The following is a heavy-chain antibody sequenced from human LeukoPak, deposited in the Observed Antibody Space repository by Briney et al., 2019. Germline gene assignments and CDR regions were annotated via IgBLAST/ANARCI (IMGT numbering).Heavy chain of an antibody. Sequence: SETLSLTCTVSGGSISSYYWSWIRQPPGKGLEWVGFFYHSGSTHYNPSLKSRVTISLDTSKSQLSLRLSSVTAADTAVYYCARASQWLVITWGQGTLVTVSS. CDR3: ARASQWLVIT. D-gene: IGHD6-19*01. CDR1: GGSISSYY. J-gene: IGHJ5*02. V-gene: IGHV4-59*01. CDR2: FYHSGST.